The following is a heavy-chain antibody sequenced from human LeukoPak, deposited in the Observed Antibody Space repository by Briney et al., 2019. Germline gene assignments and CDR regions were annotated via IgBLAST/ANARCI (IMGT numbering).Heavy chain of an antibody. D-gene: IGHD2-21*02. CDR1: GFTFSTYA. J-gene: IGHJ6*02. V-gene: IGHV3-30-3*01. CDR3: AKVLAYCGGDCSLAADEYYYGMDV. CDR2: ISYDGSNK. Sequence: GGSLRLSCAASGFTFSTYAMHWVRQGPGKGLEWVAVISYDGSNKYYADSVKGRFTISRDNSKNTLYLQMNSLRAEDTAVYYCAKVLAYCGGDCSLAADEYYYGMDVWGQGTTVTVSS.